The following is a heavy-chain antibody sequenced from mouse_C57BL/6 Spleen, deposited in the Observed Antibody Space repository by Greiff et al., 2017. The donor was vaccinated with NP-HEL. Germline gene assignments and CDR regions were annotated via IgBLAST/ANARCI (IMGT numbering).Heavy chain of an antibody. J-gene: IGHJ4*01. Sequence: QVQLKQPGAELVKPGASVKMSCKASGYTFTSYWITWVKQRPGQGLEWIGDIYPGSGSTNYNEKFKSKATLTVDTSSSTAYMQLSSLTSEDSAVYYCATAPYYYAMDYWGQGTSVTVSS. CDR2: IYPGSGST. D-gene: IGHD3-2*01. CDR1: GYTFTSYW. CDR3: ATAPYYYAMDY. V-gene: IGHV1-55*01.